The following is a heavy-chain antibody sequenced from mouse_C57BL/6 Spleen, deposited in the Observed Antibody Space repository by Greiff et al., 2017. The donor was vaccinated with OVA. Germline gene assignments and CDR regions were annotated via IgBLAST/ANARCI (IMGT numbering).Heavy chain of an antibody. Sequence: DVQLQESGGGLVQPGGSMKLSCVASGFTFSNYWMNWVRQSPEKGLEWVAQIRLKSDNYATHYAESVKGRFTISRDDSKSSVYLQMNNLRAEDTGIYYCTGNWEDWYFDVWGTGTTVTVSS. D-gene: IGHD4-1*02. CDR3: TGNWEDWYFDV. CDR1: GFTFSNYW. J-gene: IGHJ1*03. V-gene: IGHV6-3*01. CDR2: IRLKSDNYAT.